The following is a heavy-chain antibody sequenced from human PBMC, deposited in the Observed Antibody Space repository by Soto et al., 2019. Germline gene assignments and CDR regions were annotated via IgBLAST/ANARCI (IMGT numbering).Heavy chain of an antibody. CDR2: IGTSAST. D-gene: IGHD2-2*01. V-gene: IGHV3-23*01. J-gene: IGHJ4*02. CDR3: ADLSRYCTSSNCD. Sequence: DVRLLESGGGLVQPGGSLRLSCAASGFTFSSYSMSWVRQAPGKGLEWVSTIGTSASTYYGDSVRGRFTISRDNSRNTLYLKMNSLRAEDPDVYYCADLSRYCTSSNCDWGQGTLVNVSS. CDR1: GFTFSSYS.